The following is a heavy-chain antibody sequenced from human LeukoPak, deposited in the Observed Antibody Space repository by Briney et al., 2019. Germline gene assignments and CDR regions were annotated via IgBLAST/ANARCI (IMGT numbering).Heavy chain of an antibody. D-gene: IGHD6-13*01. Sequence: SETLSLTCTVSGGSISTGNYYWGWIRQPPGKGLEWIGNIFYSGSTYYSPSLRSRVTISLDTSRNQFSLKLNSVTAADTAVYYCARPRPSYSSSRNWFDPWGQGTLVTVSS. CDR1: GGSISTGNYY. J-gene: IGHJ5*02. CDR2: IFYSGST. V-gene: IGHV4-39*07. CDR3: ARPRPSYSSSRNWFDP.